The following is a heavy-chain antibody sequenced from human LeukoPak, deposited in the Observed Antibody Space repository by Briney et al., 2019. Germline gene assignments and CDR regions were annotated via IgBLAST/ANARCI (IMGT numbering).Heavy chain of an antibody. J-gene: IGHJ4*02. V-gene: IGHV3-21*01. CDR3: ARSSGSYLTYYFDY. CDR2: ISGSSSYI. D-gene: IGHD1-26*01. CDR1: GFTFSSYS. Sequence: GGSLRLSCAASGFTFSSYSMNWVRQAPGKGLEWVSSISGSSSYIYYADSVKGRFTISRDNAKNSLYLQMNSLRAEDTAVYYCARSSGSYLTYYFDYWGQGTLVTVSS.